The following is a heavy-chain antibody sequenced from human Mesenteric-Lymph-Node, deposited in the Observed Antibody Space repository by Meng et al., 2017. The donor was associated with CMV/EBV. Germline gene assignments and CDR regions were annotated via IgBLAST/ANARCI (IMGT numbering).Heavy chain of an antibody. Sequence: LACAVYGGSFSGYYWSWSRQPQGKGLEWIGEINHSGRTNYNPSLKRRVTISVDTSKNQFSMKLSSVTAADTAVYYCARVGVGATFDYWGQGTLVTVSS. CDR3: ARVGVGATFDY. J-gene: IGHJ4*02. V-gene: IGHV4-34*01. CDR2: INHSGRT. CDR1: GGSFSGYY. D-gene: IGHD1-26*01.